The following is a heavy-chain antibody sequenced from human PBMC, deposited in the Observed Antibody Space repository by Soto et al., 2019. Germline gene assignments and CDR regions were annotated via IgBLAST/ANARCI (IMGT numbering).Heavy chain of an antibody. Sequence: GGSLRLSCAVSGFTFTSYIMNWVRQGPGEGLEWVSSISSTTNYIYYGDSMKGRFTISRDNDKNSLYLEMNSLRAEDTAVYYCARESEDLTSNFDYWGQGTLVTVSS. CDR3: ARESEDLTSNFDY. CDR1: GFTFTSYI. CDR2: ISSTTNYI. J-gene: IGHJ4*02. V-gene: IGHV3-21*04.